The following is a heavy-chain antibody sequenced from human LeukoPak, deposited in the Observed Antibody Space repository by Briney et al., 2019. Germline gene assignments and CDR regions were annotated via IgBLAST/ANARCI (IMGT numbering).Heavy chain of an antibody. CDR3: TIHGGGELLAFSY. Sequence: PGGSLRLSCAASGFTFSGSAMHWVRQASGKGLEWVGRIRSKANSYATAYAASVKGRFTISRDDSKNTAYLQMNSLKTEDTAVYYCTIHGGGELLAFSYWGQGTLVTVSS. J-gene: IGHJ4*02. V-gene: IGHV3-73*01. CDR2: IRSKANSYAT. CDR1: GFTFSGSA. D-gene: IGHD1-26*01.